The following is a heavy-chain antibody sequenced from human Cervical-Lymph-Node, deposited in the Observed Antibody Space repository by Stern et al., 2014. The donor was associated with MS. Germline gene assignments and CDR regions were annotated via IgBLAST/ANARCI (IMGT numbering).Heavy chain of an antibody. V-gene: IGHV1-69*01. D-gene: IGHD3-10*01. CDR1: GGTFSSSD. CDR2: IIPIIGTA. J-gene: IGHJ4*02. Sequence: MQLVESGAEVQKPGSSVKVSCRASGGTFSSSDIRWVRQAPGQGLEWMGGIIPIIGTANYAQKYQGRVTITADESTSTAYMELSSLRSEDTAIYYCALGGFGHYFEYWGQGTLVTVSS. CDR3: ALGGFGHYFEY.